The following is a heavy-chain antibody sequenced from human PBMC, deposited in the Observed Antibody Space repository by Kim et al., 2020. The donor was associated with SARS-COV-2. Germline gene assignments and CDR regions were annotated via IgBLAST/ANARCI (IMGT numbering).Heavy chain of an antibody. J-gene: IGHJ4*01. D-gene: IGHD3-22*01. V-gene: IGHV4-59*01. CDR1: GCSISSYY. CDR2: IYCSGST. CDR3: VRALYYYDISGYYHRYFD. Sequence: SETLSLTCTVSGCSISSYYWSWIRQAPGKGLEWIGYIYCSGSTKYNPSLKSRVTISVETSRNQFSLKLSSVTAADKAVDFCVRALYYYDISGYYHRYFD.